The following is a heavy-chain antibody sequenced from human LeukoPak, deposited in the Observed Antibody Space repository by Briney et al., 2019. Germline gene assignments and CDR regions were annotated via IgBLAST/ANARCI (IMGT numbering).Heavy chain of an antibody. V-gene: IGHV3-48*03. J-gene: IGHJ3*02. Sequence: PGGSLRLSCAASGFTFSSYEMNWVRQAPGKGLEWVSYISSSGSTIYYADCVKRRFTISRHNAKNSLYLQMNSLRAEDTAVYYCARDLIGFGELLYGPDAFDIWGQGTMVTVSS. D-gene: IGHD3-10*01. CDR3: ARDLIGFGELLYGPDAFDI. CDR2: ISSSGSTI. CDR1: GFTFSSYE.